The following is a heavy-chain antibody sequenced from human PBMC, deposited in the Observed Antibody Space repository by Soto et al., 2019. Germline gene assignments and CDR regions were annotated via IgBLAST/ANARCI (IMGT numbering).Heavy chain of an antibody. CDR3: ARGEMLYDYVWGSYRFRRGYFDY. CDR1: GGSFSGYY. J-gene: IGHJ4*02. D-gene: IGHD3-16*02. CDR2: INHSGST. V-gene: IGHV4-34*01. Sequence: SETLSLTCAVYGGSFSGYYWRWIRQPPGKGLEWIGEINHSGSTNYNPSLKSRVTISVDTSKNQFSLKLSSVTAADTAVYYCARGEMLYDYVWGSYRFRRGYFDYWGQGTLVTVSS.